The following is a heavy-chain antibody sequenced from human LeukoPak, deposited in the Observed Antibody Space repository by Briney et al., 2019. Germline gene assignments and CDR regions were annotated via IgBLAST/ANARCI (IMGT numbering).Heavy chain of an antibody. Sequence: GGSLRLSCAASGFTLSSYSMNWVRQAPGKGLEWVSSISSSSSYIYYADSVKGRFTISRDNAKNSLYLQMNSLRAEDTAVYYCAREILPAYYYDSSGYYSDWGQGTLVTVSS. D-gene: IGHD3-22*01. CDR2: ISSSSSYI. J-gene: IGHJ4*02. CDR3: AREILPAYYYDSSGYYSD. V-gene: IGHV3-21*01. CDR1: GFTLSSYS.